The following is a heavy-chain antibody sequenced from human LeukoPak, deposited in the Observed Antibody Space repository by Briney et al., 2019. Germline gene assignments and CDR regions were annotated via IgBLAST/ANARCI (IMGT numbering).Heavy chain of an antibody. V-gene: IGHV4-59*11. J-gene: IGHJ4*02. CDR2: IYYTGST. CDR1: RGSISSLY. D-gene: IGHD5-18*01. CDR3: ARGRGYSYGSPLDD. Sequence: PSETLSLTCTVSRGSISSLYWSWIRQPPGKGLEWIGNIYYTGSTNYNPSLKSRVTISVDTSKNQFSLKLSSVTAADTAVYYCARGRGYSYGSPLDDWGQGSLVTVSS.